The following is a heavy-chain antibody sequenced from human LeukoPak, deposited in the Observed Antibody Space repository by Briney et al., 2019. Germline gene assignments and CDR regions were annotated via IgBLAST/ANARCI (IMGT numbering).Heavy chain of an antibody. V-gene: IGHV3-23*01. CDR1: GFTFSTHA. CDR2: IGGSGGST. Sequence: PVGSLRLSCAASGFTFSTHAMNWVRQAPGKGLEWVSGIGGSGGSTYYADSVKGRFTISRDNSKNTLYLQMITLRAEDTAVYYCAKDVMAVAGNVNWFDPWGQGTLVTVSS. D-gene: IGHD6-19*01. J-gene: IGHJ5*02. CDR3: AKDVMAVAGNVNWFDP.